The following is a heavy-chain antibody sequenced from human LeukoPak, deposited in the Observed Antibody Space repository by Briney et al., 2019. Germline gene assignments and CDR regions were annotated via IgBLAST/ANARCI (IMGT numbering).Heavy chain of an antibody. CDR1: GFTFSSYE. Sequence: GGSLRLSCAASGFTFSSYEMNWVRQAPGKGLEWVSYISSSGSTIYYADSVKGRFTISRDNAKNSLYLQMNTLRAEDTAVYYCARDPPGPRITMVRGFDYWGQGTLVTVSS. D-gene: IGHD3-10*01. CDR3: ARDPPGPRITMVRGFDY. J-gene: IGHJ4*02. V-gene: IGHV3-48*03. CDR2: ISSSGSTI.